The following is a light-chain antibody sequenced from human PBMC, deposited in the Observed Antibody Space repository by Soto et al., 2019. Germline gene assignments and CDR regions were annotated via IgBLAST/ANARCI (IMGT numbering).Light chain of an antibody. CDR1: SSDVGGYNY. CDR2: AVS. J-gene: IGLJ1*01. V-gene: IGLV2-14*01. CDR3: SSYTSSSTLYV. Sequence: QSALTQPASVSGSPGQSVTISCTGTSSDVGGYNYVSWYQQHPGKAPKIMIYAVSNRPSGVSNRFSGSKSGNTASLTISGVQDDDEADYYCSSYTSSSTLYVFGTGTKLTVL.